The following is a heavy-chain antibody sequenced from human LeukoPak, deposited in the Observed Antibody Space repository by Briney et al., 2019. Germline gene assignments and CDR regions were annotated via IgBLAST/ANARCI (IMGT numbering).Heavy chain of an antibody. Sequence: PSQTLSLTCTVSGGSISSGSYYWSWIRQPAGKGLEWIGRIYTSGSTNYNPSLKSRVTISVDTSKNQFSLKLSSVTAADTPVYYCARSPQLLWFDPWGQGTLVTVSS. CDR3: ARSPQLLWFDP. J-gene: IGHJ5*02. V-gene: IGHV4-61*02. D-gene: IGHD6-6*01. CDR1: GGSISSGSYY. CDR2: IYTSGST.